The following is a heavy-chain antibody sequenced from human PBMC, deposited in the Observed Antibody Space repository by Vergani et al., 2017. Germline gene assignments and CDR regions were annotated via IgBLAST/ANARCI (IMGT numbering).Heavy chain of an antibody. J-gene: IGHJ4*02. Sequence: EVQLLESGGGLVQPGGSLRLSCAASGFTFSSYAMSWVRQAPGKGLEWVSAISGSGGSTYYADSVKGRFTISRDNSKNTLYLQMNSLRAEDTAVYYYANIDYDSSGYYDYWGQGTLVTVSS. CDR3: ANIDYDSSGYYDY. V-gene: IGHV3-23*01. CDR1: GFTFSSYA. D-gene: IGHD3-22*01. CDR2: ISGSGGST.